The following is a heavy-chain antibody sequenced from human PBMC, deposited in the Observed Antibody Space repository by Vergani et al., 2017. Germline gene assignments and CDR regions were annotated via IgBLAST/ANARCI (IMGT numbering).Heavy chain of an antibody. Sequence: EVQLVESGGGLVRLGGSLRLSCAASGFRFRNAWMTGVREGPGKGLEGVGRIKSQIDGGTTDYAAPVKGRFTISRDDSTNMLYLHMNSLKTEDTAVYYCTTLSPNWAHWWGQGTLVNVSS. CDR1: GFRFRNAW. J-gene: IGHJ4*02. V-gene: IGHV3-15*01. CDR2: IKSQIDGGTT. CDR3: TTLSPNWAHW. D-gene: IGHD7-27*01.